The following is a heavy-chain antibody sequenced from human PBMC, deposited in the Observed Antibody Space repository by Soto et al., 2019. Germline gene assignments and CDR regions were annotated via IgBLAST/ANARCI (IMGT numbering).Heavy chain of an antibody. J-gene: IGHJ4*02. CDR3: AKEKATGTVSTFFDY. CDR2: ISGSGGST. Sequence: PGGSLRLSCAASGFTFSSYAMSWVRQAPGEGLEWVSAISGSGGSTYYADSVQGRFTISRDNSKNTLYLQMYSLRAEDTAVFYCAKEKATGTVSTFFDYWGQGTLVTVSS. CDR1: GFTFSSYA. D-gene: IGHD4-4*01. V-gene: IGHV3-23*01.